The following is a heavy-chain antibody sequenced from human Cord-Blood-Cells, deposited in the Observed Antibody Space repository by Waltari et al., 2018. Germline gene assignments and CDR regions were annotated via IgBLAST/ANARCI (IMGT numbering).Heavy chain of an antibody. J-gene: IGHJ6*02. Sequence: QVQLVESGGGVVQPGRSLRLSCAASGFTFSSYGMHWVRQAPGKGLEWVAVSSYDGSNKYYADSVKGRFTISRDNSKNTLYLQMNSLRAEDTAVYYCAKDYSNYLNYYYYYGMDVWGQGTTVTVSS. CDR2: SSYDGSNK. V-gene: IGHV3-30*18. CDR3: AKDYSNYLNYYYYYGMDV. D-gene: IGHD4-4*01. CDR1: GFTFSSYG.